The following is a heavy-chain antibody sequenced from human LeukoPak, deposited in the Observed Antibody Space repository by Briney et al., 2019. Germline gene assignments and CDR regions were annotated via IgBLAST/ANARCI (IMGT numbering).Heavy chain of an antibody. CDR3: AKVPNYYDTTTYYG. D-gene: IGHD3-22*01. Sequence: PGMSLRLSCAASGFTFSSYGMHWVRQAPGKGLEWVSAISDSKRGGTTYYADSVKGRFTISRDTSKNTLYLQMSSLRVEDTAVYYCAKVPNYYDTTTYYGWGQGTLVAVSS. J-gene: IGHJ4*02. V-gene: IGHV3-23*01. CDR2: ISDSKRGGTT. CDR1: GFTFSSYG.